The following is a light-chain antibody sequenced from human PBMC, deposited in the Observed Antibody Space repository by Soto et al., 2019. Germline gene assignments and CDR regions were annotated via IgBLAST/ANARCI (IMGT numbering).Light chain of an antibody. CDR3: QHRRNWPLT. CDR1: QSVNNQ. CDR2: DAS. J-gene: IGKJ4*01. Sequence: EIVLTQSPGTLSLSPGETATLSCRASQSVNNQLAWYQQKPGQAPRLLIYDASTRATGISARISGSGSGADFTLTISSLEPEDFAVYYCQHRRNWPLTFGGGTKVEIK. V-gene: IGKV3-11*01.